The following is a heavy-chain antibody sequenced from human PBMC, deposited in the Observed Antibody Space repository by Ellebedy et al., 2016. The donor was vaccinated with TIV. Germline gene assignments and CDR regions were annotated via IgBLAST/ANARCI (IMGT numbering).Heavy chain of an antibody. CDR1: GFTFSSYA. CDR3: ARGFSWFDP. V-gene: IGHV3-21*01. D-gene: IGHD3-10*01. Sequence: GESLKISXAASGFTFSSYAMSWVRQAPGKGLEWVSSISSSSSYIYYADSVKGRFTISRDNAKNSLYLQMNSLRAEDTAVYYCARGFSWFDPWGQGTLVTVSS. J-gene: IGHJ5*02. CDR2: ISSSSSYI.